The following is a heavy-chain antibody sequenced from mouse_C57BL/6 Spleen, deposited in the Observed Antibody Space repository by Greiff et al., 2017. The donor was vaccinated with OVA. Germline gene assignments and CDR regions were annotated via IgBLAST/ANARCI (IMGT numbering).Heavy chain of an antibody. Sequence: EVNVVESGGGLVQPGGSLSLSCAASGFTFTDYYMSCVRQPPGKALEWLGFIRNKANGYTTEYSASVKGRFTISRDNSQSILYLQMNALRAEDSATYYCARGYYGSSSLDYWGQGTTLTVSS. CDR2: IRNKANGYTT. CDR3: ARGYYGSSSLDY. D-gene: IGHD1-1*01. J-gene: IGHJ2*01. CDR1: GFTFTDYY. V-gene: IGHV7-3*01.